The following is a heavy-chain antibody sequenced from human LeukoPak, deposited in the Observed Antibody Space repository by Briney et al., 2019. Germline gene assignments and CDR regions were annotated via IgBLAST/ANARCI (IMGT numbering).Heavy chain of an antibody. V-gene: IGHV1-24*01. D-gene: IGHD3-22*01. J-gene: IGHJ4*02. CDR1: GYTLTELS. Sequence: ASVKVSCKVSGYTLTELSMHWVRQAPGKGLEWMGGFDPEDGETMNAQKFQGRVTMNEDTSTDTAYMELSSLTSEDTAVYYCATDGDYYDSSSHYKRWGQGTLVTVSS. CDR3: ATDGDYYDSSSHYKR. CDR2: FDPEDGET.